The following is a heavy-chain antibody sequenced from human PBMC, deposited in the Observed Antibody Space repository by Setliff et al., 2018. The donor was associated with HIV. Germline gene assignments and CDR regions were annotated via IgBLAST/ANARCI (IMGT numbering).Heavy chain of an antibody. J-gene: IGHJ6*04. CDR3: AEDGGYTTSSMSADV. CDR2: INPGSGHT. Sequence: ASVKVSCKASRYTFTAYYMHWVRQAPGQGPEWLGWINPGSGHTNYGQKFQGRLTLTTDTSISTAFMELTGLRSDDTAIYYCAEDGGYTTSSMSADVWGKGTKVTVSS. D-gene: IGHD5-12*01. V-gene: IGHV1-2*02. CDR1: RYTFTAYY.